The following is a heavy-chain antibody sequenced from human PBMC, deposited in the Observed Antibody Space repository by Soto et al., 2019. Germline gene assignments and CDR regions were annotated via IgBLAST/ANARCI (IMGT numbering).Heavy chain of an antibody. CDR2: IYYSGTT. CDR1: GGSISSGGYY. J-gene: IGHJ1*01. V-gene: IGHV4-31*03. CDR3: ASFSLVVVPPHRFAS. Sequence: SETLSLTCTVSGGSISSGGYYWSWIRQHPGKGLEWIGYIYYSGTTYYNPSLKSRVTISVDTSKNQFSLKLSSVSAADTALYYCASFSLVVVPPHRFASRGRRSPVTVSS. D-gene: IGHD3-10*01.